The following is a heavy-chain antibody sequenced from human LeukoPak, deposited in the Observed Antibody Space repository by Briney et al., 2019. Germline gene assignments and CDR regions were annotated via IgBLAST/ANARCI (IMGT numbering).Heavy chain of an antibody. CDR1: GGTFSSYA. CDR3: ARDPGSDYGFDY. CDR2: IIPIFGTA. V-gene: IGHV1-69*05. D-gene: IGHD4-17*01. Sequence: ASVKVSCKASGGTFSSYAISWVRQAPGQGLEWMGGIIPIFGTANYAQKLQGRVTMTTDTSTSTAYMELRSLRSDDTAVYYCARDPGSDYGFDYWGQGTLVTVSS. J-gene: IGHJ4*02.